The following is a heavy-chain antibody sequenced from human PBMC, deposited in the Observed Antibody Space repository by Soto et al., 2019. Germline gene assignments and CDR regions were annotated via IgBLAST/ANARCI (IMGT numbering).Heavy chain of an antibody. Sequence: PGGSLRLSCAASGFTVSSNYMSWVRQAPGKGLEWVSVIYSGGSTYYADSVKGRFTISRDNSKNTLYLQMNSLRAEDTAVYYCARSSSTPDRFDYWGQGTLVTVSS. J-gene: IGHJ4*02. CDR1: GFTVSSNY. CDR2: IYSGGST. D-gene: IGHD6-13*01. V-gene: IGHV3-53*01. CDR3: ARSSSTPDRFDY.